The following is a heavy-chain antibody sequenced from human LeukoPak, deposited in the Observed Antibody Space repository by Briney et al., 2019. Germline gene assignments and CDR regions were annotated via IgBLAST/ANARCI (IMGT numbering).Heavy chain of an antibody. CDR3: ARDVGDL. J-gene: IGHJ4*02. Sequence: GGSLSLSCAPSGFTFSTYWMGWVRQAPGKGLEWLANINQGGSEKYYVDSVKGRFTISRDNAKNSLFLQMNSLRAEDTAVYYCARDVGDLWGQGTLVTVSS. CDR2: INQGGSEK. D-gene: IGHD2-21*02. CDR1: GFTFSTYW. V-gene: IGHV3-7*01.